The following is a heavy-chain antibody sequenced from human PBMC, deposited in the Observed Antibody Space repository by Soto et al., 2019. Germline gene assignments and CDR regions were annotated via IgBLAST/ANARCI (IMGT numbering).Heavy chain of an antibody. CDR3: ASGPDAGLIFGVVIIY. D-gene: IGHD3-3*01. V-gene: IGHV1-69*13. CDR1: GGTFSSYA. J-gene: IGHJ4*02. CDR2: IIPIFGTA. Sequence: SVKVSCKASGGTFSSYAISWVRQAPGQGLEWMGGIIPIFGTANYAQKFQGRVTITADESTSTAYMELSSLRSEDTAVYYCASGPDAGLIFGVVIIYWGQGTLVTVSS.